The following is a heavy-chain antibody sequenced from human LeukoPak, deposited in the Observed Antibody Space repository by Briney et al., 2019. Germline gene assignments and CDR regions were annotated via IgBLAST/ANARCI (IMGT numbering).Heavy chain of an antibody. J-gene: IGHJ4*02. CDR3: ARVVSYIDY. Sequence: ASVKAPCKASGYTFPSYFMHWVRQAPGQGLEWMGIINPTGGSTTYAQKFQGRVTMTRDTSTSTVYMELSSLRSEDTAVYYCARVVSYIDYWGQGTLVTVSS. V-gene: IGHV1-46*01. D-gene: IGHD1-26*01. CDR2: INPTGGST. CDR1: GYTFPSYF.